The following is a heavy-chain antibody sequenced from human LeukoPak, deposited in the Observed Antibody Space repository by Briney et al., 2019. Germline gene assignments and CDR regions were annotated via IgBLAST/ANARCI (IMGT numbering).Heavy chain of an antibody. CDR1: GYTFTSYG. V-gene: IGHV1-18*01. CDR2: ISAYNGNT. J-gene: IGHJ4*02. D-gene: IGHD3-10*01. CDR3: ARDTEYYYGSGSYEGSDY. Sequence: ASVKVSCKASGYTFTSYGISWVRQAPVQGLEWMGWISAYNGNTNYAQKLQGRVTMTTDTSTSTAYMELRSLRSDDTAVYYCARDTEYYYGSGSYEGSDYWGQGTLVTVSS.